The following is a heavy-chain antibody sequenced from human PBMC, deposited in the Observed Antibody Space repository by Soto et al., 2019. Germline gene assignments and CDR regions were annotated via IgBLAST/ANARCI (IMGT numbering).Heavy chain of an antibody. CDR3: GKESRRSGWFVSSY. CDR2: ISGNGADT. J-gene: IGHJ4*02. D-gene: IGHD6-19*01. V-gene: IGHV3-23*01. Sequence: SRIRKTQGKGLEWVSAISGNGADTTYADSVRGRFTISRDKSKDTLYLQMNSLRADDTAVYYRGKESRRSGWFVSSYWVQRTLVPVSP.